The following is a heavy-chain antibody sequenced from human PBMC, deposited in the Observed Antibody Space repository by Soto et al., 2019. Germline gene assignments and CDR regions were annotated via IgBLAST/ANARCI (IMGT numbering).Heavy chain of an antibody. Sequence: SETLSLTCTVSSGSISVTNVFWGWVRQPPGKGLEWIGNVDYSGTAYFSPSLATRVTFHVDTSKNQFSLTPYSVTAADTAVYYCARITGRHLDYWGQGILVTVSS. CDR1: SGSISVTNVF. CDR3: ARITGRHLDY. D-gene: IGHD1-20*01. J-gene: IGHJ4*02. CDR2: VDYSGTA. V-gene: IGHV4-39*01.